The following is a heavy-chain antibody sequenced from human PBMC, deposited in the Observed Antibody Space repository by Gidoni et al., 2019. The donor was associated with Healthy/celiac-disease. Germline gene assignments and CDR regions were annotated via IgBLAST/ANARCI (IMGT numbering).Heavy chain of an antibody. CDR1: GGSISSGSYY. CDR2: IYTSGST. J-gene: IGHJ4*02. V-gene: IGHV4-61*02. Sequence: QVQLQESGPGLVKPSQTLSLTCTVYGGSISSGSYYWSWIRQPAGKGLEWIGRIYTSGSTNYNPSLKSRVTISVDTSKNQFSLKLSSVTAADTAVYYCAREKRQLVDYWGQGTLVTVSS. D-gene: IGHD6-13*01. CDR3: AREKRQLVDY.